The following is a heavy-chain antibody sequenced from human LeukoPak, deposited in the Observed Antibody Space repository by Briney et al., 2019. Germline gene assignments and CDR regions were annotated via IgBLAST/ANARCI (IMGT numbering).Heavy chain of an antibody. CDR3: GRDSGPHIAGAATDS. CDR2: ISSSGSSI. J-gene: IGHJ5*02. D-gene: IGHD6-13*01. CDR1: GFTFSSYE. V-gene: IGHV3-48*03. Sequence: PGGSLRLSCAASGFTFSSYEMNWVRQAPGKGLEWVSYISSSGSSIYYADSVKGRFTISRDNAKNSLYLQMNGLRAEDTAVYYCGRDSGPHIAGAATDSWGQGTLVTVSS.